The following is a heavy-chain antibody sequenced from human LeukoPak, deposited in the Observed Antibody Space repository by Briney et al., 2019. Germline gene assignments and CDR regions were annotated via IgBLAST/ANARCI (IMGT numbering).Heavy chain of an antibody. CDR1: GFTFDDYA. J-gene: IGHJ2*01. Sequence: GGSLRLSCAASGFTFDDYAVHWVRQAPGKGLEWVSGISWNTGSIGYADSVKGRFTISRDNAKNSLYLQMNSLRAEDTAVYYCAREVPPRYYDSSRVPLYCYFDLWGRGTLFTVSS. CDR3: AREVPPRYYDSSRVPLYCYFDL. D-gene: IGHD3-22*01. V-gene: IGHV3-9*01. CDR2: ISWNTGSI.